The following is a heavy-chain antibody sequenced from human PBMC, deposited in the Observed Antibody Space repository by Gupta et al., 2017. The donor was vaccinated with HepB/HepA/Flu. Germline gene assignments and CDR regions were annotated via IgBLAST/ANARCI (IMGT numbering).Heavy chain of an antibody. J-gene: IGHJ4*02. D-gene: IGHD3-3*01. V-gene: IGHV3-30*18. CDR2: ISYDGSKK. CDR1: GFTFRNYG. Sequence: QVQLVESGGGVVQPGRSLRLSCEASGFTFRNYGMHWVRQAPGKGLEWVAIISYDGSKKYYADSVKGRFTISRDNFKNTLYLQMDSLRPEDTAVYDCAKEEASNDFWSGYYGSPFDDWGQGTLVTVSS. CDR3: AKEEASNDFWSGYYGSPFDD.